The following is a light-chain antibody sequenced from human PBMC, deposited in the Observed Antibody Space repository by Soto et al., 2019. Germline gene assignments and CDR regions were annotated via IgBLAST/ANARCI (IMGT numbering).Light chain of an antibody. CDR3: CSYAGSSTPWWV. CDR2: EGS. J-gene: IGLJ3*02. V-gene: IGLV2-23*01. Sequence: QSALTQPASVSGSPGQSITISCTGTSSDVGSYTLVSWYQQHPGKAPKLMIYEGSKRPSGVSNRFSGSKSGNTASLTISGLQAEDEADYYCCSYAGSSTPWWVFGGGTKVTVL. CDR1: SSDVGSYTL.